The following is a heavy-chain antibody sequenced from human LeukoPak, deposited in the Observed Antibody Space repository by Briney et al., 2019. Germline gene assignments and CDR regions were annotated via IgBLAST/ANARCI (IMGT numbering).Heavy chain of an antibody. CDR3: VRSAFHAGSGNYYDY. CDR1: GFTFSDYY. CDR2: ISSSGSTI. J-gene: IGHJ4*02. Sequence: SGRSLRLSCAASGFTFSDYYMSWIRQAPGKGLEWVSYISSSGSTIYYADSVKGRFTISRDNAENTLYLQMNSLRVEDTAVYYCVRSAFHAGSGNYYDYWGQGTLVTVSS. D-gene: IGHD3-22*01. V-gene: IGHV3-11*04.